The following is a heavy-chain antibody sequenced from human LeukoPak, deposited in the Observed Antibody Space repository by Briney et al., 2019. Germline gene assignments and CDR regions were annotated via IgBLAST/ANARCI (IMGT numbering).Heavy chain of an antibody. Sequence: PGGSLRLSCTASGFTFNDYAMNWARQAPGKGLEKLSHISGDGGSTYYADSVKVRLTIFRENSRNTLYMQKNSLRAEDSALYYCAGGYSSRWYITLEYGMDVWGQGTTVTVSS. V-gene: IGHV3-43*02. J-gene: IGHJ6*02. CDR2: ISGDGGST. CDR3: AGGYSSRWYITLEYGMDV. CDR1: GFTFNDYA. D-gene: IGHD6-19*01.